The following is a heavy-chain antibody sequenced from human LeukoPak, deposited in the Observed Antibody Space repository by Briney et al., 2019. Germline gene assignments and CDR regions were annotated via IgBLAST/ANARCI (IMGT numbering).Heavy chain of an antibody. CDR3: ARAPRDSSTMLDY. V-gene: IGHV1-46*01. Sequence: ASVKVSCKASGYTFTNYYIHWVRQAPGQGLEWMGLINPNDGSTTYTHKFQGRVTMTRDTSTSTVYMDLSSLTSEDTAVYYCARAPRDSSTMLDYWGQGTLVTVSS. CDR2: INPNDGST. D-gene: IGHD6-13*01. CDR1: GYTFTNYY. J-gene: IGHJ4*02.